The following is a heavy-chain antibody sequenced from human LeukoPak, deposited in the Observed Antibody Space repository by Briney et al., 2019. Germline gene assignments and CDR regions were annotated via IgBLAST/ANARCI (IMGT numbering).Heavy chain of an antibody. CDR2: IKSKTDGGTT. CDR3: TAPRGPRNGYYLSDY. J-gene: IGHJ4*02. D-gene: IGHD3-22*01. V-gene: IGHV3-15*01. Sequence: PGGSVRLSCAASGFTFSNAWLSWVRQAPGKGLEWVGRIKSKTDGGTTDYAAPVKGRFTISRDDSKNTLYLQMNSLETEDTAVYYCTAPRGPRNGYYLSDYWGQGTLVTVSS. CDR1: GFTFSNAW.